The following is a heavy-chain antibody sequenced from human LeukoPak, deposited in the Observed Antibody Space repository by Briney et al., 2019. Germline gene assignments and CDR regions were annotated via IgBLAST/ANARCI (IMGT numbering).Heavy chain of an antibody. CDR3: VRTNGGTYYDY. J-gene: IGHJ4*02. CDR1: VFIFTHYD. V-gene: IGHV3-13*01. Sequence: GVSLRLSCAASVFIFTHYDLHWVPQPPGKGLEWVSVFGIAGDTYYADSVKGRFTISRDVAKNSLYLQMNNLRAGDTAVYYCVRTNGGTYYDYWGQGTLVTVSS. CDR2: FGIAGDT. D-gene: IGHD1-26*01.